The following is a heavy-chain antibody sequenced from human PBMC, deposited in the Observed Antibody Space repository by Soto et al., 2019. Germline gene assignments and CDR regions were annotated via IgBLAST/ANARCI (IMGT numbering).Heavy chain of an antibody. D-gene: IGHD3-22*01. V-gene: IGHV3-33*01. CDR3: ARAHTMMILDRFDP. J-gene: IGHJ5*02. Sequence: GGSLRLSCAASGFKFINYAIHWVRQAPGKGLEWLAVIWFDGSKKYYADSAKGRFTISRDNSKNTVYLDMNSLTADDSGVFYCARAHTMMILDRFDPWGHGTLVTVSS. CDR2: IWFDGSKK. CDR1: GFKFINYA.